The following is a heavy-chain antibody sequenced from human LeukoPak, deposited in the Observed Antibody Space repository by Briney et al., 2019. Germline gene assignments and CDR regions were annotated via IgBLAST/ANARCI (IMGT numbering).Heavy chain of an antibody. CDR1: GFTFGGSA. CDR2: ISWDSGSL. CDR3: AKEGSVCTNGICRYFDY. V-gene: IGHV3-9*01. J-gene: IGHJ4*02. D-gene: IGHD2-8*01. Sequence: GGSLRLSCAVSGFTFGGSAMHWVRQAPGKGLEWVSGISWDSGSLDYADCVKGRFTISRDNAKNSLYLQMDSLRAEDTAFYYCAKEGSVCTNGICRYFDYWGQGTLVTVSS.